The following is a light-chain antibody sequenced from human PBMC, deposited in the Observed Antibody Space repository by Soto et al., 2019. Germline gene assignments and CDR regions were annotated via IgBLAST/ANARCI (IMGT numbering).Light chain of an antibody. CDR1: SSNIGSNT. V-gene: IGLV1-44*01. Sequence: QSVLTQPPSASETPGQRVTISCSGSSSNIGSNTVNWYQQFPETAPKLLIFGNNQRPSGVPDRFSGSKSGTPASLAISGLQSEDEADYYCAAWDDSLNGYVFGTGTKLTVL. J-gene: IGLJ1*01. CDR3: AAWDDSLNGYV. CDR2: GNN.